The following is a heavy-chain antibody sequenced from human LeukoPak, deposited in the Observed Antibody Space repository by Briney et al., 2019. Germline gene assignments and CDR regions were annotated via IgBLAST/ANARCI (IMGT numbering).Heavy chain of an antibody. J-gene: IGHJ4*02. D-gene: IGHD3-3*01. V-gene: IGHV3-48*01. CDR1: GFTFSSYS. CDR3: ARDTRFLEWLPDY. Sequence: GGSLRLSCAASGFTFSSYSMNWVRQAPGKGLEWVSYISSSSSTIYYADSVKGRFTISRDNAKNSLYLQMNSLRAEDTAVYYCARDTRFLEWLPDYWGQGTLVTVSS. CDR2: ISSSSSTI.